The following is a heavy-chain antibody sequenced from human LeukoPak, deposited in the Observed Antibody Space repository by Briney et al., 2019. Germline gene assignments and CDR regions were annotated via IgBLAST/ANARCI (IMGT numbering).Heavy chain of an antibody. Sequence: ASVKVSCKASGGTLSSYAISWVRQAPGQGLEWMGGIIPIFGTANYAQKFQGRVTITADESTSTAYMELSSLRSEDTAVYYCARVGHYYDSSGYYNPWGQGTLVTVSS. J-gene: IGHJ5*02. D-gene: IGHD3-22*01. CDR3: ARVGHYYDSSGYYNP. CDR1: GGTLSSYA. CDR2: IIPIFGTA. V-gene: IGHV1-69*13.